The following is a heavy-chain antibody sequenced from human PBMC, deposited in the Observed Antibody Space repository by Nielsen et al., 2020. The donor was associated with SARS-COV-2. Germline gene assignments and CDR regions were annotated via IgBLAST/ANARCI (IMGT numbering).Heavy chain of an antibody. J-gene: IGHJ4*02. CDR2: ISWDGGST. Sequence: GGSLRLSCAASGFTFDDYTMHWVRQAPGKGLEWVSLISWDGGSTYYADSVKGRFTISRDNSKNSLYLQMNSLKTEDTAVYYCTSVQLWGQGTLVTVSS. D-gene: IGHD5/OR15-5a*01. V-gene: IGHV3-43*01. CDR3: TSVQL. CDR1: GFTFDDYT.